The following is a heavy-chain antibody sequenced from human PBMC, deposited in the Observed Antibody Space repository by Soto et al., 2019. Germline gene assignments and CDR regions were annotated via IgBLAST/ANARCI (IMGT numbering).Heavy chain of an antibody. CDR1: GYTFSSYY. Sequence: QVQLVQSRAEVKKPGASVKVSCKASGYTFSSYYIHWVRQAPGQGLDWIGIINPNGGSTNYAQYFTGRLTVTRDTSTATVYMDLSDLTSYDTARYYCARGLGLGDCWGQGTLVTVSS. D-gene: IGHD3-9*01. V-gene: IGHV1-46*03. J-gene: IGHJ4*02. CDR2: INPNGGST. CDR3: ARGLGLGDC.